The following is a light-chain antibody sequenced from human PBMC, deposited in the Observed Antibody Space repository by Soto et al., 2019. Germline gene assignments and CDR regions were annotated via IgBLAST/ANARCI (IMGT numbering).Light chain of an antibody. V-gene: IGKV3-11*01. CDR3: QQRGNWPLT. Sequence: EIVLTQSPATLSLSPGERATLSCRASQSVSSYLAWYQQKPGQAPRLLIYDASHRATGIPARFSGSGYGTDFTLTISSLEPEDFAVYYCQQRGNWPLTFGGGTKVEIK. CDR1: QSVSSY. J-gene: IGKJ4*01. CDR2: DAS.